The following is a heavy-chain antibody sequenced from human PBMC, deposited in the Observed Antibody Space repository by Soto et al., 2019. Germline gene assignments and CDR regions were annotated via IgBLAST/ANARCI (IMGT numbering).Heavy chain of an antibody. D-gene: IGHD6-13*01. CDR3: AKLRRQQLVAYFDY. Sequence: GGSLRLSCAASGFTFSSYAMSWVRQAPGKGLEWISAISGTGGSTYHSDSVKGRFTISRDNSKNTLFLQMNSLRAEDTAVYFCAKLRRQQLVAYFDYWGQGTLVTVSS. CDR2: ISGTGGST. J-gene: IGHJ4*02. CDR1: GFTFSSYA. V-gene: IGHV3-23*01.